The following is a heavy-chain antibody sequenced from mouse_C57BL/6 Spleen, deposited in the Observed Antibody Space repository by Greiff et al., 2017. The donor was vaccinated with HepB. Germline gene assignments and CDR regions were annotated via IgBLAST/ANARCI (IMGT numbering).Heavy chain of an antibody. V-gene: IGHV1-15*01. CDR1: GYTFTDYE. CDR3: TNDLIDPLDY. J-gene: IGHJ2*01. Sequence: QVQLQQSGAELVRPGASVTLSCKASGYTFTDYEMHWVKQTPVHGLEWIGAIDPETGGTAYNQKFKGKAILTADKSSSTAYMELRSLTSEDSAVYYCTNDLIDPLDYWGQGTTLTVSS. CDR2: IDPETGGT.